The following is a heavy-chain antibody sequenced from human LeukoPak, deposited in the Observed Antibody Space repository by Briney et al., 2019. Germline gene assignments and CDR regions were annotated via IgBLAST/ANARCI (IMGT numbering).Heavy chain of an antibody. Sequence: GGSLRLSCAASGFPFSSYSMNWVRQAPGKGLEWVSSICSSSSYIYYADSVKGRFTISRDNAKNALYPQMNSLRAEDTAVYYCARGGSGWPNWFDPWGQGTLVTVSS. D-gene: IGHD6-19*01. J-gene: IGHJ5*02. CDR2: ICSSSSYI. CDR3: ARGGSGWPNWFDP. CDR1: GFPFSSYS. V-gene: IGHV3-21*01.